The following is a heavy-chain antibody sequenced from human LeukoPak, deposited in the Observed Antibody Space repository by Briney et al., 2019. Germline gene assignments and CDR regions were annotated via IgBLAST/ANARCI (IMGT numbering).Heavy chain of an antibody. CDR3: ARGFSYNHFDY. D-gene: IGHD5-24*01. Sequence: GGSLRLSCAASGFTFSGYAMSWVRQAPGKGLVWVSHIKSDGSATTYADSVKGRFTISRDNAKNTLYLQMNSLRAEGTAVYYCARGFSYNHFDYWGQGTLVTVSS. CDR2: IKSDGSAT. CDR1: GFTFSGYA. J-gene: IGHJ4*02. V-gene: IGHV3-74*01.